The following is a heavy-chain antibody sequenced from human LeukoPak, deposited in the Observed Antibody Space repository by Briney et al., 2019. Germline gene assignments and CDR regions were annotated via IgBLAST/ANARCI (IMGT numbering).Heavy chain of an antibody. CDR1: GGSISSSSYY. CDR2: IYQSGST. J-gene: IGHJ6*02. D-gene: IGHD3-9*01. V-gene: IGHV4-30-2*01. CDR3: ARDHYDILTGYYGMDV. Sequence: PSETLSLTCTVSGGSISSSSYYWSWIRQPPGKGLEWIGYIYQSGSTYYNPSLKSRVTISVDRSKNQFSLKLSSVTAADTAVYYCARDHYDILTGYYGMDVWDQGTTVTVSS.